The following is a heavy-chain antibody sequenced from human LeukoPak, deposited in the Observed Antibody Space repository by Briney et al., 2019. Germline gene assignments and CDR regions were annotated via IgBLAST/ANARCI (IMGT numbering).Heavy chain of an antibody. D-gene: IGHD5-24*01. J-gene: IGHJ4*02. CDR2: IGTAGDT. Sequence: GGSLRLSCAASGFTFSSYDMHWVRQATGKGLEWVSAIGTAGDTYYPGSVKGRFTISRENAKNSLYLQMNSLRAEDTAVYYCARDGYNYVGTGFDYWGQGTLVTVSS. V-gene: IGHV3-13*01. CDR3: ARDGYNYVGTGFDY. CDR1: GFTFSSYD.